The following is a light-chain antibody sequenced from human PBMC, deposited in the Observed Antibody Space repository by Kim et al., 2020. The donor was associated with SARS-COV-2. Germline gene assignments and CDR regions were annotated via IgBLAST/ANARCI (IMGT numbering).Light chain of an antibody. CDR1: TSTIGNNF. CDR2: RNH. CDR3: ASWDDRLSGPV. J-gene: IGLJ7*01. V-gene: IGLV1-47*01. Sequence: GQSVTISCSGSTSTIGNNFVNCYQHPPGAAPKLLLYRNHERPSGVPDRISGSKSGTSASLAISGLRAEDEADYYCASWDDRLSGPVFGGGTQLTVL.